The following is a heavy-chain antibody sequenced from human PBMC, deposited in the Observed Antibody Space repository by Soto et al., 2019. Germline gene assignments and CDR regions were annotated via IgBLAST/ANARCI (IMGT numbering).Heavy chain of an antibody. CDR3: ARQGVIPATPTNWFDP. CDR1: GGSVSSRSYF. D-gene: IGHD2-15*01. J-gene: IGHJ5*02. Sequence: SETLSLTCTVSGGSVSSRSYFWGWIRQPPGKGLEWIGTIYYNGSTYYNPSLKSRVTLSVDTSKNQFSLKLTSVTASDTALYYCARQGVIPATPTNWFDPWGKGTLVTVSS. V-gene: IGHV4-39*01. CDR2: IYYNGST.